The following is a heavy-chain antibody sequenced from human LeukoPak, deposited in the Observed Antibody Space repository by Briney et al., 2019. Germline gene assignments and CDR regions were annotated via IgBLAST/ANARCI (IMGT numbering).Heavy chain of an antibody. D-gene: IGHD3-22*01. CDR2: IYYSGST. Sequence: TSETLSLTCTVSGGSISGYYWSWIRQPPGKGLECIGYIYYSGSTNYNPSLKSRVTISVDTSRNQFSLKLTSVTAADTAVYYCAKVSDRDSSGYYWGFEYWGQGTLVTASS. J-gene: IGHJ4*02. CDR1: GGSISGYY. CDR3: AKVSDRDSSGYYWGFEY. V-gene: IGHV4-59*08.